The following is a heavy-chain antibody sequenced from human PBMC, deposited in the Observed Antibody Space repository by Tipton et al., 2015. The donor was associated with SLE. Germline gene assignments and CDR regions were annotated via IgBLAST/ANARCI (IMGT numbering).Heavy chain of an antibody. J-gene: IGHJ4*02. CDR2: VHSSGGT. D-gene: IGHD2-15*01. CDR1: GGSLSNYY. V-gene: IGHV4-4*07. Sequence: GLVKPSETLYLTCTVSGGSLSNYYWSWIRQPAGKGLEWIGRVHSSGGTHYSPSLSSRATVSVDTSKNQFSLELTSVIAADTAVYYCASPNSGRWYYFDYWGQGTLVTVSS. CDR3: ASPNSGRWYYFDY.